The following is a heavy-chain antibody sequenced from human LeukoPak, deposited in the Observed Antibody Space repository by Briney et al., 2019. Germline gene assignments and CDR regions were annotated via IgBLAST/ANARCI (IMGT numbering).Heavy chain of an antibody. Sequence: ASVKVSCKASGYTFTSYAMHWVRQAPGQRLEWMGWINAGNGNTKYSQKFQGRVTITRDTSASTAYMELSSLRSEDTAVYYCAGEGGPLYCSSTGCYISNKNWFDPWGQGTLVTVSS. CDR3: AGEGGPLYCSSTGCYISNKNWFDP. J-gene: IGHJ5*02. CDR1: GYTFTSYA. V-gene: IGHV1-3*01. D-gene: IGHD2-2*02. CDR2: INAGNGNT.